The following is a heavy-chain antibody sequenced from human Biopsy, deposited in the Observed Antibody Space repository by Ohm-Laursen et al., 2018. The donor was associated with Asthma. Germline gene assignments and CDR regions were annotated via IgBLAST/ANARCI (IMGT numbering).Heavy chain of an antibody. D-gene: IGHD3-22*01. V-gene: IGHV3-53*01. J-gene: IGHJ4*02. CDR3: ARGDSSNWSHYYFDY. CDR1: GFAVSRDY. Sequence: GSLRLSCSASGFAVSRDYMFWVRQAPGKGLEWASVIYSGGTSHTADSARGRFTISRDYSKNTLYLQMHSLRAEDTAVYYCARGDSSNWSHYYFDYWGQGTLVTVSS. CDR2: IYSGGTS.